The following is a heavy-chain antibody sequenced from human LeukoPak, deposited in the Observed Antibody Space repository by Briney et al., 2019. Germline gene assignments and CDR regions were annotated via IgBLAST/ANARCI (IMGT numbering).Heavy chain of an antibody. CDR1: GFTFSSYA. V-gene: IGHV3-23*01. J-gene: IGHJ4*02. Sequence: GGSLRLSCAASGFTFSSYAMSWVRQAPGKGLEWVSAISGSGGSTYYADSVKGRFTISRDNSKNTLYLQMNSLRAEDTAVYYCAKAMVRGVIIEEFDYWGPGNPGHRLL. CDR3: AKAMVRGVIIEEFDY. CDR2: ISGSGGST. D-gene: IGHD3-10*01.